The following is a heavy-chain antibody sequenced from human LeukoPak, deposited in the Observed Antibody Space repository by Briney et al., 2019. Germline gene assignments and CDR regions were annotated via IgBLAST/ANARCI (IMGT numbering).Heavy chain of an antibody. V-gene: IGHV4-59*01. CDR3: ARGARYSSGWYDY. Sequence: SETLSLTCTVSGGSISRYYWSWIRQPPGKGLEWIGYIYYSGSTNYNPSLKSRVTISVDTSKNQFSLKLSSVTAADTAVYYCARGARYSSGWYDYWGQGTLVTVSS. CDR1: GGSISRYY. D-gene: IGHD6-19*01. CDR2: IYYSGST. J-gene: IGHJ4*02.